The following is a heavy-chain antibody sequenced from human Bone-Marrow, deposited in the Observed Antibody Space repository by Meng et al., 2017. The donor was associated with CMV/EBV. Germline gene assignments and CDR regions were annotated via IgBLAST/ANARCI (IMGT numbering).Heavy chain of an antibody. J-gene: IGHJ6*02. D-gene: IGHD1-26*01. CDR2: INPSGGST. CDR1: GYTFTSYY. CDR3: AREYSGSSYYYGMDV. V-gene: IGHV1-46*01. Sequence: ASVTVSCKASGYTFTSYYMHWVRQAPGQGLEWMGIINPSGGSTSYAQKFQGRVTMSRDTSTSTVYMELSSLRAEDTAVYYCAREYSGSSYYYGMDVWGQGTTVTVSS.